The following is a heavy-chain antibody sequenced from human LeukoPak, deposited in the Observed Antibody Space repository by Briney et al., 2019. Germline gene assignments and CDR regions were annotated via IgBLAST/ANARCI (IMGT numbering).Heavy chain of an antibody. CDR3: ARAGERYFDWLFPNDAFDI. CDR2: IYYSGST. D-gene: IGHD3-9*01. Sequence: SETLSLTCTVSGGSISSYYWSWIRQPPGKGLEWIGYIYYSGSTNYNPSLKSRVTISVDTSKNQFSLKLSSVTAADTAVYYCARAGERYFDWLFPNDAFDIWGQGTMVTVSS. V-gene: IGHV4-59*01. J-gene: IGHJ3*02. CDR1: GGSISSYY.